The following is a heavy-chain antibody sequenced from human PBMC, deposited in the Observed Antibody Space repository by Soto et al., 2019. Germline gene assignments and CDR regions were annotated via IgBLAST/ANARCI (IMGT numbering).Heavy chain of an antibody. CDR1: GYTFTGYY. D-gene: IGHD5-18*01. J-gene: IGHJ4*02. Sequence: ASVKVSCKASGYTFTGYYMHWLRQSPGQGLEWMGWINPNSGGTNYAQKFQGWVTMTRDTSISTAYMELSRLRSDDTAVYYCARGCGYSYGYDYFDYWGQETLVTSPQ. CDR3: ARGCGYSYGYDYFDY. CDR2: INPNSGGT. V-gene: IGHV1-2*04.